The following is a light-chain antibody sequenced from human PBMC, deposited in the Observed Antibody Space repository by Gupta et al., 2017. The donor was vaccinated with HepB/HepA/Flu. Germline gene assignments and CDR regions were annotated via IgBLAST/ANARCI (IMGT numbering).Light chain of an antibody. CDR3: LQYYNLPLT. CDR2: DAS. V-gene: IGKV1-33*01. Sequence: EIQMNQSPSSLSASVGDRVTIPCQASQDISNYLNWYPQKPGKAPKPLIYDASNLETGVPPRFSGSGSGTEFTVTISSLQPTDIATYYCLQYYNLPLTFGQGTRLEIK. J-gene: IGKJ5*01. CDR1: QDISNY.